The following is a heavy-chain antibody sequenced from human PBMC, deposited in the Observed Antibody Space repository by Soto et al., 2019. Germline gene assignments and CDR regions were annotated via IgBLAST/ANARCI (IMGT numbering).Heavy chain of an antibody. D-gene: IGHD5-12*01. V-gene: IGHV3-74*01. CDR1: GFTFSTHW. CDR2: INSDGSTT. Sequence: EVQLLESGGGLIQPGGSLRLSCAASGFTFSTHWMHWVRQAPGKGLGWVSRINSDGSTTNYVDSVKGRFTISRDNAKNTVYLKMNSLRAEDTAVYYCARVPTGGYDWVWGQGTLVTVSS. J-gene: IGHJ4*02. CDR3: ARVPTGGYDWV.